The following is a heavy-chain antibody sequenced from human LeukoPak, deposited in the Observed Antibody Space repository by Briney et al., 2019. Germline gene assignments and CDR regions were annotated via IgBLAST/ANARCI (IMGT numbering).Heavy chain of an antibody. D-gene: IGHD3-3*02. V-gene: IGHV3-15*01. CDR1: GFTITNAR. Sequence: GGSLRLSCAASGFTITNARMGWVRQAPGKGLEWVGLKSKIDGGTTDFAAPVKGRFTISIDDSKHTLYLQMNSLKSEDTGVYYCTTGYGHSDFDYWGQGTLVTASS. J-gene: IGHJ4*02. CDR3: TTGYGHSDFDY. CDR2: KSKIDGGTT.